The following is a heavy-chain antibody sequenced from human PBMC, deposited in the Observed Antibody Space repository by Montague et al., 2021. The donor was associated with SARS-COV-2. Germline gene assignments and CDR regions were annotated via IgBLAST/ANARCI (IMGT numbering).Heavy chain of an antibody. CDR1: GDSVSINNAA. J-gene: IGHJ3*02. CDR3: ARYSYSGTYFGLNDAFDI. Sequence: CAISGDSVSINNAAWNWIRQSPSRGLEWLGRTCYRSEWYFDYAISLRGRITINPDTSKNQFSLQLDSVTLDDTAVYYCARYSYSGTYFGLNDAFDIWGQGTLVTVSS. CDR2: TCYRSEWYF. V-gene: IGHV6-1*01. D-gene: IGHD1-26*01.